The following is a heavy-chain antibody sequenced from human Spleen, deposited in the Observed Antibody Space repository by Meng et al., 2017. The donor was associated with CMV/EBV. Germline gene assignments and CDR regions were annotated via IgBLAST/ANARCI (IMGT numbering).Heavy chain of an antibody. V-gene: IGHV1-2*02. CDR2: INPNSGGT. CDR3: AREYYYGSGRGLDV. CDR1: GYTFTGYY. D-gene: IGHD3-10*01. J-gene: IGHJ6*02. Sequence: ASVKVSCKASGYTFTGYYMHWVRQAPGQGLEWMGWINPNSGGTNYAQKFQGRVTMTRDTSISTAYMELRSLRSDDTAVYYCAREYYYGSGRGLDVWGQGTTVTVSS.